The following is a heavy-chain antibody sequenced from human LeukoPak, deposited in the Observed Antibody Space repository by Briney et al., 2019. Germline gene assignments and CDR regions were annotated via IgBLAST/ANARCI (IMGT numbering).Heavy chain of an antibody. V-gene: IGHV4-4*07. CDR2: IYTSGST. CDR1: GGSISSYY. D-gene: IGHD4-17*01. J-gene: IGHJ4*02. Sequence: PSETLSLTCTVSGGSISSYYWSWIRQPAGKGLEWIGRIYTSGSTNYNPSLKSRVTMSVDTSKNQFSLKLSSVTAADTAVYYCARERTPYGDYAFFDYWGQGTLVTVSS. CDR3: ARERTPYGDYAFFDY.